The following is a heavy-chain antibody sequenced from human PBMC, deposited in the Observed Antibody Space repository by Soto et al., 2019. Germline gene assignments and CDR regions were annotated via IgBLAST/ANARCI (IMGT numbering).Heavy chain of an antibody. CDR3: ARRGDXVVVPAAAYYYYYGMDV. CDR2: IIPIFGTA. D-gene: IGHD2-2*01. J-gene: IGHJ6*02. V-gene: IGHV1-69*13. CDR1: GGTFSSYA. Sequence: GASVKVSCKASGGTFSSYAISWVRQAPGQGLEWMGGIIPIFGTANYAQKFQGRVTITADESTSTAYMELSSLRSEDTAVYYCARRGDXVVVPAAAYYYYYGMDVWGQGTTVTVSS.